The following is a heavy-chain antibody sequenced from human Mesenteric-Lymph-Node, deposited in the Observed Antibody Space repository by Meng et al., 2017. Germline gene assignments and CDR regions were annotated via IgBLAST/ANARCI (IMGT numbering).Heavy chain of an antibody. CDR2: IFPDDSET. D-gene: IGHD3-22*01. V-gene: IGHV5-51*01. CDR3: ARHDSSGCKVY. J-gene: IGHJ4*02. Sequence: KVSCKGSGYSFTSCWIGWVRQMPGKGLEWMGIIFPDDSETRYSPSFQGQVTISADKSISTAYLQWSSLKASDSAIYYCARHDSSGCKVYWGQGTLVTVSS. CDR1: GYSFTSCW.